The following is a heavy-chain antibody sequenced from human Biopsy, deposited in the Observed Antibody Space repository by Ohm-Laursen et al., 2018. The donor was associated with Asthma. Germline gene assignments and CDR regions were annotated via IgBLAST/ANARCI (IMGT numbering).Heavy chain of an antibody. CDR1: GGSISSGAYY. J-gene: IGHJ4*02. V-gene: IGHV4-30-4*02. Sequence: SDTRSLTCPVSGGSISSGAYYWSWARQPPGKGLEWIGYIYYIGSTYYNPSLKSRVAISLDTSKNQFSLKLSSVTAADTAVYFCARRGGVRRYFDYWGQGILVTVSS. D-gene: IGHD3-16*01. CDR2: IYYIGST. CDR3: ARRGGVRRYFDY.